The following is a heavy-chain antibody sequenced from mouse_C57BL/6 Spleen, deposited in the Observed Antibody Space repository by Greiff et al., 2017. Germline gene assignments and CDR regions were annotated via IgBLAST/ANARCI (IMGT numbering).Heavy chain of an antibody. CDR2: ISSGGDYI. D-gene: IGHD2-1*01. V-gene: IGHV5-9-1*02. J-gene: IGHJ4*01. CDR1: GFTFSSYA. CDR3: TRNGNSNAMDY. Sequence: EVHLVESGEGLVKPGGSLKLSCAASGFTFSSYAMSWVRQTPEKRLEWVAYISSGGDYIYYADTVKGRFTISRDNARNTLYLQMSSLKSEDTAMYYWTRNGNSNAMDYWGQGTSVTVSS.